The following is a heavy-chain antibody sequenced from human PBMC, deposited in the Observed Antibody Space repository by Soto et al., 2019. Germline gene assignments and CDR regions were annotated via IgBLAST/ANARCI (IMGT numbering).Heavy chain of an antibody. CDR1: GGSVSSGRYY. CDR2: IYYSGST. CDR3: ARSGSGSGWL. J-gene: IGHJ4*02. V-gene: IGHV4-61*01. Sequence: SETLSLTCTVSGGSVSSGRYYWSWSRQPPGKGLEWIGYIYYSGSTKYNPSLKSRVTISVDTSKNQFSLRLSSMTAADTAVYYCARSGSGSGWLGGQGTLVTVSS. D-gene: IGHD6-19*01.